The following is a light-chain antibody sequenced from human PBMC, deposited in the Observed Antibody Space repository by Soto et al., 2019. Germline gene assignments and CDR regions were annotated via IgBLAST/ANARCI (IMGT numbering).Light chain of an antibody. Sequence: HSVLTQAVSGYGVPRQALTISRTGTSSGVGSYNLVSWYQQHPGKAPKLMIYGVNKRPSGVSNRFSGSKSGNTASLTISGLQAEDEADYYCCSYAGISTFYVFGTGTKVTVL. V-gene: IGLV2-23*02. J-gene: IGLJ1*01. CDR1: SSGVGSYNL. CDR3: CSYAGISTFYV. CDR2: GVN.